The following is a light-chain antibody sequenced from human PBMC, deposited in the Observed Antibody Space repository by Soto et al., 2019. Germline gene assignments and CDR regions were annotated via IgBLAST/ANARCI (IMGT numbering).Light chain of an antibody. CDR2: RSN. CDR3: AAWDDSLRGVL. V-gene: IGLV1-47*01. Sequence: QSVLIQPPSASGTPGQRVTISCSGSSSNTGSNYVYWYQQLPGTAPKLLIYRSNQRSSGVPERFSGSKSGTSASLAISGLRSEDEADYFCAAWDDSLRGVLFGGGTKVTVL. CDR1: SSNTGSNY. J-gene: IGLJ2*01.